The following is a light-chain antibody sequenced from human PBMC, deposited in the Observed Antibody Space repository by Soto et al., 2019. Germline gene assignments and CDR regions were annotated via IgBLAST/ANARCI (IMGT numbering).Light chain of an antibody. J-gene: IGLJ1*01. CDR2: EVS. Sequence: SVLTQPAAVSGSAGQLITISCTGSSSDIGAYNYVSWFQQYPGKAPKLIISEVSNRPSGVSNRFSGSKSGTAASLTISGRQTEDEADYFCFSFTTDWTHVFGTGTKVTVL. CDR3: FSFTTDWTHV. CDR1: SSDIGAYNY. V-gene: IGLV2-14*01.